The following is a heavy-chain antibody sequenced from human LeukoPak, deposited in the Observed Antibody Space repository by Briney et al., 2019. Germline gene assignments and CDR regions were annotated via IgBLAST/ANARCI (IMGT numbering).Heavy chain of an antibody. CDR2: ISGSGGST. J-gene: IGHJ4*02. CDR3: AKDLVVTHDAGRY. D-gene: IGHD3-22*01. Sequence: GGSLRLSCAASGFTFSYHWMTWVRQAPGKGLEWVSAISGSGGSTYYADSVKGRFTISRDNSKNTLYLQMNSLRAEDTAVYYCAKDLVVTHDAGRYWGQGTLVTVSS. CDR1: GFTFSYHW. V-gene: IGHV3-23*01.